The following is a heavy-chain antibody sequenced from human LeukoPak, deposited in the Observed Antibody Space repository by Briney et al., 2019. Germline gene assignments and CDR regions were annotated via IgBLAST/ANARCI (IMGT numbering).Heavy chain of an antibody. J-gene: IGHJ4*02. Sequence: PGGSLRLSCAASGFTFSNYSMNWVRQAPGKGLEWVSSISSSSSYIYYADSVKGRFTISRDNAKNSLYLQMNSLRAEDTAVYYCARDRYDFWSGYYVYWGQGTLVTVSS. D-gene: IGHD3-3*01. CDR1: GFTFSNYS. CDR3: ARDRYDFWSGYYVY. CDR2: ISSSSSYI. V-gene: IGHV3-21*01.